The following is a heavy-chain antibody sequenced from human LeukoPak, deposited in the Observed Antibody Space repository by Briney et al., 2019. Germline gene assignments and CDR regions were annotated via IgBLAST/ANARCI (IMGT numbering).Heavy chain of an antibody. CDR3: ARPPPGYSSGWYALEDY. J-gene: IGHJ4*02. CDR1: GFTFSSYS. V-gene: IGHV3-21*01. Sequence: GGSLRLSCAASGFTFSSYSMNWVRQAPGKGLEWVSSISSSSSYIYYADSVKGRFTISRDNAKNSLYLQMNSLRAEDTAVYYCARPPPGYSSGWYALEDYWGQGTLVTVSS. D-gene: IGHD6-19*01. CDR2: ISSSSSYI.